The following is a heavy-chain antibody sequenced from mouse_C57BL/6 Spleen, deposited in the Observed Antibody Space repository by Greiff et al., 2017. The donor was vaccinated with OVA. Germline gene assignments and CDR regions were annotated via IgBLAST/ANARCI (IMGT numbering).Heavy chain of an antibody. CDR3: ARQGGPAWFAY. CDR2: ISSGSSTI. J-gene: IGHJ3*01. V-gene: IGHV5-17*01. Sequence: EVQLVESGGGLVKPGGSLKLSCAASGFTFSDYGMHWVRQAPEKGLEWVAYISSGSSTIYYADTVKGRFTISRDNAKNTLFLQMTSLRSEDTAMYYCARQGGPAWFAYWGQGTLVTVSA. CDR1: GFTFSDYG.